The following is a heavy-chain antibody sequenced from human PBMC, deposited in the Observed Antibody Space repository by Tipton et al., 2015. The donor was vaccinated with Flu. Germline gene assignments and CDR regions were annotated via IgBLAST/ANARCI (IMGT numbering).Heavy chain of an antibody. CDR1: GFTLSDYY. V-gene: IGHV3-11*01. D-gene: IGHD6-13*01. CDR3: ARRIAAAGEYGMDV. CDR2: ISSSGSTI. J-gene: IGHJ6*02. Sequence: SLRLSCAASGFTLSDYYMSWIRQAPGKGLEWVSYISSSGSTIYYADSVKGRFTISRDNAKNSLYLQMNSLRAEDTAVYYCARRIAAAGEYGMDVWGQGTTVTVSS.